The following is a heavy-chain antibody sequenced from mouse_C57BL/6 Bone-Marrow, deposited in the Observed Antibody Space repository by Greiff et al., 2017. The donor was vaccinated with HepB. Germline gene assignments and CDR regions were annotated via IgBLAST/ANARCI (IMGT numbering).Heavy chain of an antibody. CDR3: ARSSSGYVPSDY. CDR1: GYTFTSYW. CDR2: IHPNSGST. J-gene: IGHJ2*01. Sequence: VQLLQPGAELVKPGASVKLSCKASGYTFTSYWMHWVKQRPGQGLEWIGMIHPNSGSTNYNEKFKSKATLTVDKSSSTAYMQLSSLTSEDSAVYYCARSSSGYVPSDYWGQGTTLTVSS. D-gene: IGHD3-2*02. V-gene: IGHV1-64*01.